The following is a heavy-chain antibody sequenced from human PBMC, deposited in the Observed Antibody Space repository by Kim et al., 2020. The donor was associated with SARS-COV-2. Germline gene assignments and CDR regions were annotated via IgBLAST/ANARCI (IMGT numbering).Heavy chain of an antibody. CDR1: GGSISSYY. Sequence: SETLSLTCTVSGGSISSYYWSWIRQPAGKGLEWIGRIYTSGSTNYNPSLKSRATISVYTSKTQFSLKLTSLTAADTALYYCARGGWGVWGGFPDYYYGL. CDR3: ARGGWGVWGGFPDYYYGL. J-gene: IGHJ6*01. V-gene: IGHV4-4*07. D-gene: IGHD3-3*01. CDR2: IYTSGST.